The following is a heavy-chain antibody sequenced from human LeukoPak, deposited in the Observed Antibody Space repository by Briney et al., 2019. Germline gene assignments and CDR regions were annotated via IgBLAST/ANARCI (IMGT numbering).Heavy chain of an antibody. CDR2: IIPIFGTA. D-gene: IGHD3-22*01. CDR3: ARDPLNYYYDSSGYYYSG. V-gene: IGHV1-69*13. J-gene: IGHJ4*02. CDR1: GGTFSSYA. Sequence: SVTVSCTASGGTFSSYAISWVRQAPGQGLGWMGGIIPIFGTANYAQKFQGRVTITADESTSTAYMELSSLRSGDTAVYYCARDPLNYYYDSSGYYYSGWGQGTLVTVSS.